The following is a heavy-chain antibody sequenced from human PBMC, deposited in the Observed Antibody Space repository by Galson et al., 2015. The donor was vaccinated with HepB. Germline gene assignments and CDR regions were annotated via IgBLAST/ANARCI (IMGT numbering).Heavy chain of an antibody. J-gene: IGHJ4*02. CDR1: GFTFSSYA. CDR2: ISYDGSNK. Sequence: SLRLSCAASGFTFSSYAMHWVRQAPGKGLEWVAVISYDGSNKYYADSVKGRFTISRDNSKNTLYLQMNSLRAEDTAVYYCARYYYDSSGPLAFWGQGTLLTVSS. V-gene: IGHV3-30-3*01. D-gene: IGHD3-22*01. CDR3: ARYYYDSSGPLAF.